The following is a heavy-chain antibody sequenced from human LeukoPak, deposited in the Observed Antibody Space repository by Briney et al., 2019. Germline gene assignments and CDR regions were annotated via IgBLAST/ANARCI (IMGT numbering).Heavy chain of an antibody. CDR2: ISSNGGST. J-gene: IGHJ6*03. D-gene: IGHD4-17*01. CDR3: ARDPYGDFRGYYYYMDV. CDR1: GFTFSSYA. V-gene: IGHV3-64*01. Sequence: GGSLRLSCAASGFTFSSYAMHWVRQAPGKGLEYVSAISSNGGSTYYANSVKGRFTISRDNSKNTLYLQMGSLRAEDMAVYYCARDPYGDFRGYYYYMDVWGKGTTVTVSS.